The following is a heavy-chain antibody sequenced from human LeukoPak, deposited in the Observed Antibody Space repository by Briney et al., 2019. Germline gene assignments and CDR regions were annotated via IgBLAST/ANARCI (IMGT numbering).Heavy chain of an antibody. V-gene: IGHV3-23*01. J-gene: IGHJ4*02. CDR1: GFTFSSYG. CDR3: AKDSSGYSDYFDY. D-gene: IGHD3-22*01. CDR2: ISGSGGDT. Sequence: GGSLRLSCAASGFTFSSYGMSWVRQAPGKGLEWVSVISGSGGDTFYADSVKGRFTISRDNSKNTLYLQMNSLRAEDTAVYYCAKDSSGYSDYFDYWGQGTLVTVSS.